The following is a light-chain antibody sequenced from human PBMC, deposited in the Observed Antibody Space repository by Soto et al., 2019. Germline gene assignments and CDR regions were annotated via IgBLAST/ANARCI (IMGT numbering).Light chain of an antibody. J-gene: IGKJ2*01. V-gene: IGKV3-20*01. CDR3: QQYGSSPYT. CDR1: QSVSSSS. Sequence: WTQTPRTRAVSAGRVAPGGCRASQSVSSSSLAWYQKKPGQAPRLLIYSISNRANGVPDRFSGSGSGTAFTLSLRGLEPEDFAVSYCQQYGSSPYTFGQGTKVDNK. CDR2: SIS.